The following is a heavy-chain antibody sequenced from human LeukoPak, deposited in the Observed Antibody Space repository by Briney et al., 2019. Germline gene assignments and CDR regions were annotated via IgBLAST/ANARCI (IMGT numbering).Heavy chain of an antibody. V-gene: IGHV3-7*01. J-gene: IGHJ4*02. D-gene: IGHD2-2*01. Sequence: GGSLRLSCAASGFTFSSYWMSWVRQAPGKGLEWVANIKQDGSEKYYVDSVKGRFTISRDNAKNSLYLQMNSLRAEDTAVYYCARDLESLKAVVVPAFFDYWGQGTLVTVSS. CDR1: GFTFSSYW. CDR2: IKQDGSEK. CDR3: ARDLESLKAVVVPAFFDY.